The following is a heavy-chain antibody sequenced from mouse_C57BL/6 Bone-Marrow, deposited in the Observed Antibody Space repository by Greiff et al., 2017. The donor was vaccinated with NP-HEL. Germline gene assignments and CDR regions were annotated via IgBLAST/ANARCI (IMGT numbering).Heavy chain of an antibody. CDR3: ARDGHLRSRDY. CDR2: ISDGGSYT. J-gene: IGHJ2*01. Sequence: EVHLVESGGGLVKPGGSLKLSCAASGFTFSSYAMSWVRQTPEKRLEWVATISDGGSYTYYPDNVKGRFTISRDNAKNNLYLQMSHLKSEDTAMYYCARDGHLRSRDYWGQGTTLTVSS. D-gene: IGHD1-1*01. CDR1: GFTFSSYA. V-gene: IGHV5-4*01.